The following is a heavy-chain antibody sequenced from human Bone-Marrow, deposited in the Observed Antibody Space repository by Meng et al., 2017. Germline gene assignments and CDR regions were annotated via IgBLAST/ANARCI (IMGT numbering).Heavy chain of an antibody. D-gene: IGHD3-10*01. CDR1: GFTFGDYA. CDR2: IRSKAYGGTT. V-gene: IGHV3-49*04. J-gene: IGHJ4*02. CDR3: TSADYYGSGSYSYYFDY. Sequence: GESLRLSCTASGFTFGDYAMSWVRQAPGKGLEWVGFIRSKAYGGTTEYAASVKGRFTISRDDSKSIAYLQMNSLKTEDTSVYYCTSADYYGSGSYSYYFDYWGQGTLVTVSS.